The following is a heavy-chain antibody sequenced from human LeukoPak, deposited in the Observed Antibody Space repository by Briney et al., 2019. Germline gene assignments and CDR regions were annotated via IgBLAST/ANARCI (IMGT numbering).Heavy chain of an antibody. J-gene: IGHJ5*02. Sequence: GASVKVSCKVSGYTLTELSMHWVRQAPGKGLEWMGGFDPEDGETIYAQKFQGRVTMTEDTSTDTAYMERSSLRSKDTAVYYCARKAQTSLLWFGELFDSGYDSGNNWFDPWGQGTLVTVSS. CDR2: FDPEDGET. CDR3: ARKAQTSLLWFGELFDSGYDSGNNWFDP. V-gene: IGHV1-24*01. CDR1: GYTLTELS. D-gene: IGHD3-10*01.